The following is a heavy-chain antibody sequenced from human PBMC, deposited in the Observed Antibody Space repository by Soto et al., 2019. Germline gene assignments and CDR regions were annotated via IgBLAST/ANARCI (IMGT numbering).Heavy chain of an antibody. CDR3: ASGGLVVFRLRAGHFDY. CDR1: GFTFSSYS. D-gene: IGHD3-9*01. J-gene: IGHJ4*02. CDR2: ISSSSSYI. V-gene: IGHV3-21*01. Sequence: EVQLVESGGGLVKPGGSLRLSCAASGFTFSSYSMNWVRQAPGKGLEWVSSISSSSSYIYYADSVKGRFTISRDNAKNSRDLQMNSLRAEDTAVYYCASGGLVVFRLRAGHFDYWGQGTLVTVSS.